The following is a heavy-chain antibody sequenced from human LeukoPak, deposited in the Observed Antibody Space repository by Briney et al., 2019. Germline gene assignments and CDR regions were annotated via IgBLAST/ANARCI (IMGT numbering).Heavy chain of an antibody. D-gene: IGHD4-17*01. V-gene: IGHV3-74*01. CDR2: IKGDGSST. J-gene: IGHJ4*02. CDR1: GFTFSTYW. CDR3: ARASTTVPNLLDH. Sequence: GGSLRLSCAASGFTFSTYWMHWVRQAPGKGLVWVARIKGDGSSTIYADSVKGRFTISRDHSKNTLYLQTSSVGVEHTAGYYRARASTTVPNLLDHWGRGTLVTVSS.